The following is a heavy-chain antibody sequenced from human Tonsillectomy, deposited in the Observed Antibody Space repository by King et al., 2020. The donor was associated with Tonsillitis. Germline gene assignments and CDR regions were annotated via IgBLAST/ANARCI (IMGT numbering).Heavy chain of an antibody. CDR3: ARDRGVRDFDWLGIDP. Sequence: SGVGLVPPGGSLSLSCAASGFTLNTYWMHWVRQSPGKGLEWVADIKHDGSETYYVDSVQGRFTISRDNAKPSVYLQMNSLRAEDTAVYYCARDRGVRDFDWLGIDPWGQGTLVTVSS. CDR2: IKHDGSET. V-gene: IGHV3-7*03. CDR1: GFTLNTYW. D-gene: IGHD3-9*01. J-gene: IGHJ5*02.